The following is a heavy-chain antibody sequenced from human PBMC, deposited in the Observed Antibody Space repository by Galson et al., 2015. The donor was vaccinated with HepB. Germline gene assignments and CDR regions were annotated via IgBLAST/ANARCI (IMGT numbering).Heavy chain of an antibody. CDR2: ISYDGSNK. Sequence: SLRLSCAASGFTFSSYGMHWVRQAPGKGLEWVAVISYDGSNKYYADSVKGRFTISRDNSKNTLYLQMNSLRAEDTAVYYCAKEVVPAAKAYNWFDPWGQGTLVTVSS. CDR1: GFTFSSYG. J-gene: IGHJ5*02. CDR3: AKEVVPAAKAYNWFDP. D-gene: IGHD2-2*01. V-gene: IGHV3-30*18.